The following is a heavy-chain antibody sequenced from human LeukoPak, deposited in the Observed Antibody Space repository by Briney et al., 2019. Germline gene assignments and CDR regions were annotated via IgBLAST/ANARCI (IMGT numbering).Heavy chain of an antibody. CDR2: INRDGSQK. Sequence: PGGSLRLSCAASGFSLSAYWMTWVRQAPGKGLEWVANINRDGSQKNHVDSVKGRFTISRDNAKNSLYLQMNSLRAEDTAVYYCARMYCSSTNCYTDTFDIWGQGTVVTVSS. CDR1: GFSLSAYW. CDR3: ARMYCSSTNCYTDTFDI. D-gene: IGHD2-2*02. V-gene: IGHV3-7*01. J-gene: IGHJ3*02.